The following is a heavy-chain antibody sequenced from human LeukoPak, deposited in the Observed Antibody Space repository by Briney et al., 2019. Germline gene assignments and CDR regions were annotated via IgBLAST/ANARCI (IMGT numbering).Heavy chain of an antibody. D-gene: IGHD1-26*01. CDR2: INHSGST. V-gene: IGHV4-34*01. Sequence: SETLSLTCAVYGGSFSGYYWSWIRQPPGKGLEWIGEINHSGSTNYNPSLKSRVTISVDTSKNQFSLKLSSVTAADTAVYYCARGVRDSGSYHLRKNPLSYWGQGTLVTVSS. J-gene: IGHJ4*02. CDR1: GGSFSGYY. CDR3: ARGVRDSGSYHLRKNPLSY.